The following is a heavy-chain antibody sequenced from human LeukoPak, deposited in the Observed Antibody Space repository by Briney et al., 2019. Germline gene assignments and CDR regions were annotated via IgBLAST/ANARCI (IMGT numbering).Heavy chain of an antibody. CDR1: GGSISSYY. J-gene: IGHJ6*03. V-gene: IGHV4-59*01. CDR3: ARVKGYCSGGSCYHYYYMDV. Sequence: KPSETLSLTCTVSGGSISSYYWSWIRQPPGKGLEWIGYIYYSGSTNYNPSLKSRVTISVDTSKNQFSLKLSSVTAADTAVYYCARVKGYCSGGSCYHYYYMDVWGKGTTVTVSS. CDR2: IYYSGST. D-gene: IGHD2-15*01.